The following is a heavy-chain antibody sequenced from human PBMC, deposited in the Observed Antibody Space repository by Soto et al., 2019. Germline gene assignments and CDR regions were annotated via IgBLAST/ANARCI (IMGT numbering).Heavy chain of an antibody. CDR3: ARVGGDYDVGNYYYGMDV. Sequence: SETLSLTCTVSGGFISSYYWSWVRQPPGKGLEWIGNIYYNGNTNYNSSLRSRVTISVDTSKNQFSLNLSSVTAADTAVYYCARVGGDYDVGNYYYGMDVWGQGTTVTVSS. CDR2: IYYNGNT. CDR1: GGFISSYY. J-gene: IGHJ6*02. V-gene: IGHV4-59*01. D-gene: IGHD4-17*01.